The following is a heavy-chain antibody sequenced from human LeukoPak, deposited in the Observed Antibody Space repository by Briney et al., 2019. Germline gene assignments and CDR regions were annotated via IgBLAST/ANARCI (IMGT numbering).Heavy chain of an antibody. CDR3: ASIDDGGDY. CDR2: IYSGGTT. CDR1: GFTVSINY. J-gene: IGHJ4*02. Sequence: GGSLRLSCASYGFTVSINYMSWVRQAPGKGLEWVSVIYSGGTTYYADSVKGRFTISRDNSKNTLYLQMNSLRAEDTAVYYCASIDDGGDYWGQGTLVTVSS. D-gene: IGHD1-1*01. V-gene: IGHV3-66*01.